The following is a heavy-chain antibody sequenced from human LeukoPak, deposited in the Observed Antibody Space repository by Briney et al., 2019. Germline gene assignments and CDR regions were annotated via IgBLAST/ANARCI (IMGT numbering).Heavy chain of an antibody. CDR2: IYHSGST. CDR3: ARVSRDDSSGYYYPDAFDI. J-gene: IGHJ3*02. CDR1: GGSISSGGYS. Sequence: SETLSLTCAVSGGSISSGGYSWSWIRQPRGKGLEWIGYIYHSGSTYYNPSLKSRVTISVDRSKNQFSLKLSSVTAADTAVYYCARVSRDDSSGYYYPDAFDIWGQGTMVTVSS. D-gene: IGHD3-22*01. V-gene: IGHV4-30-2*01.